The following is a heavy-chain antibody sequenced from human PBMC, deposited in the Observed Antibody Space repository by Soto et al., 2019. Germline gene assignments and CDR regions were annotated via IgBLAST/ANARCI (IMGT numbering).Heavy chain of an antibody. J-gene: IGHJ6*02. Sequence: AVKVSCKASGGTFSSYAISWVRQAPGQGLEWMGGIIPIFGTANYAQKFQGRVTITADKSTSTAYMELSSLRSEDTAVYYCARDIREYSYCYRYYYYYGMDVWGQGTTVTVSS. D-gene: IGHD5-18*01. CDR2: IIPIFGTA. CDR1: GGTFSSYA. CDR3: ARDIREYSYCYRYYYYYGMDV. V-gene: IGHV1-69*06.